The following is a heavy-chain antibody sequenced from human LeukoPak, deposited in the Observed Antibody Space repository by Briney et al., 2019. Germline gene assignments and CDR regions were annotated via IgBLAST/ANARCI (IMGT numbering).Heavy chain of an antibody. J-gene: IGHJ4*02. V-gene: IGHV1-8*01. CDR2: MNPNSGNT. Sequence: GASVKVSCKASGYTFTSYDINWVRQATGQGLEWMGWMNPNSGNTGYAQKFQGRVTMTRNTSISTAYMELSSLRSEDTAVYYCASDYYYDSSGYYYFDYWGQGTLVTVSS. CDR3: ASDYYYDSSGYYYFDY. CDR1: GYTFTSYD. D-gene: IGHD3-22*01.